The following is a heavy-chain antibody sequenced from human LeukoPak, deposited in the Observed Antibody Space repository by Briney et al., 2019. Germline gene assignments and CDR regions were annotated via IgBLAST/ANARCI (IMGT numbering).Heavy chain of an antibody. CDR3: ARGGGRDGYNRQGYFDL. J-gene: IGHJ4*02. CDR2: ISGYSDYT. D-gene: IGHD5-24*01. CDR1: GYTFTNFG. Sequence: VASVKVSCKASGYTFTNFGIGWVRQAPGQGLEWMGWISGYSDYTNYAQKFQGRVTVTTDTSTSTAYLELRSLRSDDTAVYYCARGGGRDGYNRQGYFDLWGQGTLVTVSS. V-gene: IGHV1-18*01.